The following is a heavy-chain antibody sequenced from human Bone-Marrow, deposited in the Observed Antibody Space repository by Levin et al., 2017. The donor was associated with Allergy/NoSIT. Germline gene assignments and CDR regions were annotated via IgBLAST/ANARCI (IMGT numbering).Heavy chain of an antibody. CDR1: GFTVSSNY. CDR3: ASLGVVISGGSDGFFDY. D-gene: IGHD3-3*01. Sequence: PGESLKISCAASGFTVSSNYMSWVRQAPGKGLEWVSVSYGAGSTHYADSVKGRFTISRDSSNNTLYLQMNSLRAEDTAVYYCASLGVVISGGSDGFFDYWGQGTLVTVSS. CDR2: SYGAGST. J-gene: IGHJ4*02. V-gene: IGHV3-53*01.